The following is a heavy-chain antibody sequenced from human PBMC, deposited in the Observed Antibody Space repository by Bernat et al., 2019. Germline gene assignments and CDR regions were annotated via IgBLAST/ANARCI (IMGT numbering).Heavy chain of an antibody. CDR2: INAGNGNT. CDR3: AGSLTMYYDFWSTLGY. Sequence: QVQLVQSGAEVKKPGASVKVSCKASGYTFTSYAMHWVRQAPGQRLEWMGWINAGNGNTKYSQKFQGRVTITRDTSASTAYMELSSLRSEDTAVYYCAGSLTMYYDFWSTLGYWGQGTLVTVSS. CDR1: GYTFTSYA. J-gene: IGHJ4*02. V-gene: IGHV1-3*01. D-gene: IGHD3-3*01.